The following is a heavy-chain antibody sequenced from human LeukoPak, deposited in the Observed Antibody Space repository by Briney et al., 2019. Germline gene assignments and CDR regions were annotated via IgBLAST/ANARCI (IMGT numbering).Heavy chain of an antibody. CDR3: ARGTVGATVFGY. V-gene: IGHV1-2*02. D-gene: IGHD1-26*01. Sequence: GASVKVSCKASGYTFTGYYMHWWRQAPGQGLEGMGWINPNSGGTNYAQKFQGRVTMTRDTSISTAYMELSRLRSDDTAVYYCARGTVGATVFGYWGQGTLVTVSS. J-gene: IGHJ4*02. CDR2: INPNSGGT. CDR1: GYTFTGYY.